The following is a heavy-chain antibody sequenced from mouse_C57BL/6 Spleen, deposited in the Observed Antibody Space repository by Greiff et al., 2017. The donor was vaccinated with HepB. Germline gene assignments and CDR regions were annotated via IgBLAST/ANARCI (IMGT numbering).Heavy chain of an antibody. CDR1: GYTFTDYY. J-gene: IGHJ2*01. V-gene: IGHV1-26*01. D-gene: IGHD2-3*01. CDR3: AREYDGHPLSFDY. CDR2: INPNNGGT. Sequence: VQLQQSGPELVKPGASVKISCKASGYTFTDYYMNWVKQSHGKSLEWIGDINPNNGGTSYNQKFKGKATLTVDKSSSTAYMELRSLTSEDSAVYYCAREYDGHPLSFDYWGQGTTLTVSS.